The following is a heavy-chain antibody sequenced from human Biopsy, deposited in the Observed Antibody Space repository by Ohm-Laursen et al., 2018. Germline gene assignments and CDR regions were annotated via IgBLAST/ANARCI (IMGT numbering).Heavy chain of an antibody. CDR3: SRDRGYCADRTFPSYFDH. Sequence: SGTLSLTCAVSGGSISSYYWNWIRQPPGKGLQWIGHVYSTGSTDYNPSLQSRVTMSVDTSKNHFSLRLRSVTPADTAIYYCSRDRGYCADRTFPSYFDHWGRGTLVTVSS. J-gene: IGHJ2*01. CDR2: VYSTGST. CDR1: GGSISSYY. V-gene: IGHV4-4*07. D-gene: IGHD2-15*01.